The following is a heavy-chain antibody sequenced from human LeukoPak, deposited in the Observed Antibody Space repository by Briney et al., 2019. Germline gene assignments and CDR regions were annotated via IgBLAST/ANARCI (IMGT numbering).Heavy chain of an antibody. CDR1: GGSISSSSYY. CDR3: ARLPRHDYGDYQYYFDY. V-gene: IGHV4-39*01. D-gene: IGHD4-17*01. CDR2: IYYSGST. J-gene: IGHJ4*02. Sequence: SETLSLTCTVSGGSISSSSYYWGWIRQPPGKGLEWIGSIYYSGSTYYNPSLKSRVTISVDTSKNQFSLKLSSVTAADTAVYYCARLPRHDYGDYQYYFDYWGQGTLVTVSP.